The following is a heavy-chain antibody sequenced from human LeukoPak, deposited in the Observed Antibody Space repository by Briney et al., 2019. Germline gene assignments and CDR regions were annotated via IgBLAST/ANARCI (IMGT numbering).Heavy chain of an antibody. CDR3: ARHDGGELIGVDY. V-gene: IGHV4-39*01. CDR2: IYYSGST. Sequence: PSETLSLTCTVSGGSISSSSYYWGWIRQPPGKGLEGIGSIYYSGSTYYNPSLKSRVTISVDTSKNQFSLKLSSVTAADTAVYHCARHDGGELIGVDYWGQGTLVTVSS. D-gene: IGHD1-26*01. J-gene: IGHJ4*02. CDR1: GGSISSSSYY.